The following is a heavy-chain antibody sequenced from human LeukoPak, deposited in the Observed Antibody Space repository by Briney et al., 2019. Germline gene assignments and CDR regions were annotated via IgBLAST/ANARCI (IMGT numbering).Heavy chain of an antibody. CDR2: IIPIFGTA. D-gene: IGHD5-18*01. J-gene: IGHJ4*02. CDR1: GGTFSSYA. CDR3: AAMVTSAY. Sequence: PVASVKVSCKASGGTFSSYAISWVRQAPGQGLEWMGGIIPIFGTANYAQKFQGRVTIIADESTSTAYMELSSLRSEDTAVYYCAAMVTSAYWGQGTLVTVSS. V-gene: IGHV1-69*13.